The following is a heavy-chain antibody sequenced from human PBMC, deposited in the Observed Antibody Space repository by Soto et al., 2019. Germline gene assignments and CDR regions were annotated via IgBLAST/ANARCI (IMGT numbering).Heavy chain of an antibody. V-gene: IGHV4-31*02. CDR3: ARGGDEYYFDY. Sequence: SENLSLTCTVSGGSISSVGHYWSWIRQHPVKGLEWIGYIYYSGSTFYNPSLKSRVSISLDTSKNQFSLKLTSVSVPDTALYYCARGGDEYYFDYWGQGTLVTVSS. J-gene: IGHJ4*02. D-gene: IGHD3-10*01. CDR1: GGSISSVGHY. CDR2: IYYSGST.